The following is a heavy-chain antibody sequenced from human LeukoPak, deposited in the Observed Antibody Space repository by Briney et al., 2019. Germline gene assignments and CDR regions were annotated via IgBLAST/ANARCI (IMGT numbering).Heavy chain of an antibody. CDR2: INSNGRST. V-gene: IGHV3-64D*09. J-gene: IGHJ4*02. CDR3: ARGLTRSDY. Sequence: PGGSLRLSCSGSGFAFSAYAIHWVRQAPGKGLEYVSAINSNGRSTYYPDSVKGRFTISRDNSKNTVFLELSSLRAEDTAVYYCARGLTRSDYWGQGTLVTVSS. CDR1: GFAFSAYA.